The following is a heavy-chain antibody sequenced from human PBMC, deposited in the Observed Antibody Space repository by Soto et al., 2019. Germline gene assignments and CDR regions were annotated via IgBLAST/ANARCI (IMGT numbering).Heavy chain of an antibody. CDR1: GGSVSSGAYY. Sequence: SETLSLTCTVSGGSVSSGAYYWTWIRQRPGKGLEWIGYIYHSGSTYYSPSLKSRLAISLDTSKNQFSLRLSSVTAADTAMYYCARARLRAVYAFDIWGQGTMVTVSS. V-gene: IGHV4-31*03. CDR3: ARARLRAVYAFDI. CDR2: IYHSGST. J-gene: IGHJ3*02. D-gene: IGHD5-12*01.